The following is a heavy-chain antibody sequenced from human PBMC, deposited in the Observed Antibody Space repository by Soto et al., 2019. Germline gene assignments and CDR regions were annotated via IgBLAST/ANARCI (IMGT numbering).Heavy chain of an antibody. Sequence: EVQLLESGGGLVQPGGSLRLSCAASGFTFSSYAMSWVRQAPGKGLEWVSAISGSGGSTYYADSVKGRFTISRDNSKNTLYLQMNSLRAEDTAVYYCAKEPPNSYGDRGAWFDPWGQGTLVTVSS. D-gene: IGHD5-18*01. CDR1: GFTFSSYA. CDR2: ISGSGGST. V-gene: IGHV3-23*01. CDR3: AKEPPNSYGDRGAWFDP. J-gene: IGHJ5*02.